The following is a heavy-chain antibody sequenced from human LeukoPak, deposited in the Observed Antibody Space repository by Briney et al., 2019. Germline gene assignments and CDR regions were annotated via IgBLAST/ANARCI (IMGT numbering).Heavy chain of an antibody. D-gene: IGHD6-13*01. CDR1: GASISSYY. J-gene: IGHJ4*02. V-gene: IGHV4-59*01. CDR2: IYYSGST. CDR3: ARDIRAAGTFDY. Sequence: SETLSLTCIVSGASISSYYWSWIRQPPGKGLEWIGYIYYSGSTNYNPSLKSRVTISVDMSKNQFSLKLTSVTAADTAVYYCARDIRAAGTFDYWGQGTLVTVSS.